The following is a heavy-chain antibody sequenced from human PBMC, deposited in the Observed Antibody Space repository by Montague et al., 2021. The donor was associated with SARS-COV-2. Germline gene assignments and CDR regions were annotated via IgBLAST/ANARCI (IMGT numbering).Heavy chain of an antibody. CDR3: ASELLWFGELSNFDY. J-gene: IGHJ4*02. CDR1: GFTFSSYA. CDR2: ISYDGSNK. V-gene: IGHV3-30-3*01. D-gene: IGHD3-10*01. Sequence: PRLSCAASGFTFSSYAMHWVRQAPGKGLEWVAVISYDGSNKYYADSVKGRFTISRDNSKNTLYLQMTSLRAEDTAVYYCASELLWFGELSNFDYWGQGTLVTVSS.